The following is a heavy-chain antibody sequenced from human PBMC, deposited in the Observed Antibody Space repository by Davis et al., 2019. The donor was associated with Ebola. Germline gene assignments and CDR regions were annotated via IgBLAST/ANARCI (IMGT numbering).Heavy chain of an antibody. CDR2: IRYDGSNK. J-gene: IGHJ4*02. V-gene: IGHV3-30*02. D-gene: IGHD5-24*01. CDR3: AKAGDGYNYGGFDY. CDR1: GFTFSSYG. Sequence: GESLKISCAASGFTFSSYGMHWVRQGPGKGLEWVAFIRYDGSNKLYADSVKGRFTISRDKSKNTLYLQMNSLRVEDTAVYYCAKAGDGYNYGGFDYWGQGALVTVSS.